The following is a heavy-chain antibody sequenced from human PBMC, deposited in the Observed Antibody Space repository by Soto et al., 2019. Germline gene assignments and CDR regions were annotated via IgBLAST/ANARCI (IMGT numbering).Heavy chain of an antibody. CDR3: ARDRGYGSGALDY. V-gene: IGHV4-4*02. D-gene: IGHD6-19*01. CDR2: VHQSGSP. Sequence: QVQLQESGPGLVKPSVTLSLTCVVSCDSISSSNWWTWVRQPPGKGLEWIGEVHQSGSPNYNPSLKSRITISVDKSNNQFSLKLNPVTAADTAVYYCARDRGYGSGALDYWGQGTLVTVSS. CDR1: CDSISSSNW. J-gene: IGHJ4*02.